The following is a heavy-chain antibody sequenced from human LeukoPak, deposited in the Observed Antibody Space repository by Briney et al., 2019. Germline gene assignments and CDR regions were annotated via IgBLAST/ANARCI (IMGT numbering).Heavy chain of an antibody. CDR2: ITGSDTTA. CDR1: GFSLSSYG. V-gene: IGHV3-23*01. CDR3: AMKAVPRPRLHDAFDF. Sequence: GGSLRLSCAASGFSLSSYGVNWVRQAPGKGLEWVSGITGSDTTAYHAGSVRGRFTISRDDSKNTLYLQMNSLRADDTAVYYCAMKAVPRPRLHDAFDFWGQGTVVSVSS. D-gene: IGHD5-24*01. J-gene: IGHJ3*01.